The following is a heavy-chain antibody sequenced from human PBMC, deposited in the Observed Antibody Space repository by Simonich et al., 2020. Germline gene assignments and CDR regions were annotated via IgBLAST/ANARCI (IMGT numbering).Heavy chain of an antibody. CDR1: VYTFTSYG. CDR3: ARSTTGTTAFDI. V-gene: IGHV1-18*01. Sequence: QVQLVQSGAEVKKPGASVKVACKAAVYTFTSYGISWVRQAPGQGLEWMGWTSAANGNTNYAQKLQGRVTMTTDTSTITAYMELRSLRSDDTAVYYCARSTTGTTAFDIWGQGTMVTVSS. D-gene: IGHD1-1*01. J-gene: IGHJ3*02. CDR2: TSAANGNT.